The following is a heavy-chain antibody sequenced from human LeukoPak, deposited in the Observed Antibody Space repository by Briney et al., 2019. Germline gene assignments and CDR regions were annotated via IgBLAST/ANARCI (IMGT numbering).Heavy chain of an antibody. CDR3: ARGEYGLFDY. D-gene: IGHD2/OR15-2a*01. V-gene: IGHV4-61*01. CDR2: IYYSGST. CDR1: GGSISGGSYY. Sequence: SQTLSLTCTVSGGSISGGSYYWSWIRQPPGKGLEWIGYIYYSGSTKYNLSLKSRVTISVDTSTNQLSLKLSSVTAADTAVYYCARGEYGLFDYWGQGTLVTVSS. J-gene: IGHJ4*02.